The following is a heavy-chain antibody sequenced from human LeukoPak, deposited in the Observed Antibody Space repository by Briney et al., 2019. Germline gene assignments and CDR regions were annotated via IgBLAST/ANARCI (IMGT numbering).Heavy chain of an antibody. CDR1: GFTFSSYA. CDR3: AKEGTYDILTGYSHFKY. V-gene: IGHV3-23*01. CDR2: ISGSGGST. Sequence: GGSLRLSCAASGFTFSSYAMSWVRQAPGKGLEWVSAISGSGGSTYYADSVKGRFTISRDNSKNTLYLQMNSLRAEDTAVYYCAKEGTYDILTGYSHFKYWGQGTLVTVSS. J-gene: IGHJ4*02. D-gene: IGHD3-9*01.